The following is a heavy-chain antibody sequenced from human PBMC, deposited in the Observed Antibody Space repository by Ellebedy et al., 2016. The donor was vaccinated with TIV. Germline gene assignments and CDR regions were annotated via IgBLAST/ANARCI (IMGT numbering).Heavy chain of an antibody. CDR2: IDCDDDK. CDR3: ARSSMSAAGLDPYYFDY. V-gene: IGHV2-70*01. J-gene: IGHJ4*02. Sequence: SGPTLVKPTQTLTLTCTFSGFSLTTSGMCVSWIRQPPGKALEWLALIDCDDDKYYSSSLKTRLTISKDTSKSQVVLTMTNMDPVDTATYYCARSSMSAAGLDPYYFDYWGQGTLVTVSS. D-gene: IGHD6-13*01. CDR1: GFSLTTSGMC.